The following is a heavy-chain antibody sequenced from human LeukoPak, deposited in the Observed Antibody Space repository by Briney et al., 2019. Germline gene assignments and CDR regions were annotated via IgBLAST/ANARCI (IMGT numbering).Heavy chain of an antibody. J-gene: IGHJ5*02. V-gene: IGHV3-9*01. Sequence: GGSLRLSCAASGFTFDDYAMHWVRQAPGKGLEWVAGISWSSGNIGYADSVKGRFTISRDNAENTMYLQMNRLRVEDTAVYFCARDRAVTQDWVEFDPWGQGTLVTVSS. CDR3: ARDRAVTQDWVEFDP. CDR2: ISWSSGNI. CDR1: GFTFDDYA. D-gene: IGHD4-17*01.